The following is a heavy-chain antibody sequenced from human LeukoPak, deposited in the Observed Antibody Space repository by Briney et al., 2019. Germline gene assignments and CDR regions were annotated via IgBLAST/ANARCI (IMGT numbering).Heavy chain of an antibody. D-gene: IGHD1-26*01. CDR2: ISSSVSTI. V-gene: IGHV3-48*01. Sequence: PGGSLRLSCAASGFTFSSYSMNWVRQAPGKGPEWVSYISSSVSTIYYADSVKGRFTISRDNAKNSLYLQMNSLRAEDTAVLYRAREFVGTTSYYYYYMDVWGKGTTVTVSS. CDR1: GFTFSSYS. J-gene: IGHJ6*03. CDR3: AREFVGTTSYYYYYMDV.